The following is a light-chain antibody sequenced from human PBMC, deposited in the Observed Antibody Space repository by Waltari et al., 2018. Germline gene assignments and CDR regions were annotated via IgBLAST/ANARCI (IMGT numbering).Light chain of an antibody. Sequence: QSALTQPASVSGSPGLSITISCTGTSSDVGSYNFVSWYQQHPGKAPKLMISDVAKRPSGVSNRFSGSKSGNTASLTISGLQAGDEADYYCCSYASTTWVFGGGTRLTVL. V-gene: IGLV2-23*02. CDR1: SSDVGSYNF. CDR2: DVA. CDR3: CSYASTTWV. J-gene: IGLJ3*02.